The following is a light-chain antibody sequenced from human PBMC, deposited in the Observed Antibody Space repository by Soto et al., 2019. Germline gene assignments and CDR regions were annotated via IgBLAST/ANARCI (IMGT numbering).Light chain of an antibody. CDR1: SSNIGAGYD. CDR3: HSYDSTLSASI. V-gene: IGLV1-40*01. J-gene: IGLJ2*01. Sequence: QSVLTQPPSVSGAPGQRVTISCTGSSSNIGAGYDVHWYHQLPGTAPKLLIFGNTNRPSGVPDRFSDSKSGTSASLAITGLQAEDEADYYCHSYDSTLSASIFGGGTKVTVL. CDR2: GNT.